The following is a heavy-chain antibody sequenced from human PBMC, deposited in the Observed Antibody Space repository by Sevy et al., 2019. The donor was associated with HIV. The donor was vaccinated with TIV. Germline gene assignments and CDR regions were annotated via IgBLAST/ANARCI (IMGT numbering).Heavy chain of an antibody. D-gene: IGHD5-18*01. J-gene: IGHJ4*02. V-gene: IGHV3-30*02. Sequence: GGSLRLSCAASGFTFSSYGMHWVRQAPGKGLEWVAFIRYDGGNKHYADSVKGRFTISRDNSKNTLYLQMNSLRAEDTTVYYCAKEYSYGYWIDYWGQGSLVTVSS. CDR3: AKEYSYGYWIDY. CDR1: GFTFSSYG. CDR2: IRYDGGNK.